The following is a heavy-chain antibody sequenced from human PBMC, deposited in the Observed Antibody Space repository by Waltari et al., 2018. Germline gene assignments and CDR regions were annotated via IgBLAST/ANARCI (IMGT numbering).Heavy chain of an antibody. CDR2: SYYRGST. CDR3: ARQLGDIVVVPATDNWFDP. V-gene: IGHV4-59*01. D-gene: IGHD2-2*01. Sequence: QVQLQESGPGLVKPSETLSLTCTVSGGSISSYYWTWIRQPPGQGLEWIGYSYYRGSTNYNPSLKSRVTISVDTSKNQFSLKLSSVTAADTAVYYCARQLGDIVVVPATDNWFDPWGQGTLVTVSS. CDR1: GGSISSYY. J-gene: IGHJ5*02.